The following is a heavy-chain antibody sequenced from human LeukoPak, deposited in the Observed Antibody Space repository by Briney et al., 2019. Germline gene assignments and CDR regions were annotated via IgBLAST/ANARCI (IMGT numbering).Heavy chain of an antibody. CDR3: ARLNYYGSGHFDY. CDR2: IYYSGST. J-gene: IGHJ4*02. V-gene: IGHV4-61*05. D-gene: IGHD3-10*01. CDR1: GGSISSSSYY. Sequence: SETLSLTCTVSGGSISSSSYYWGWIRQPPGKGLEWIGYIYYSGSTNYNPSLKSRVTISVDTSKNQFSLKLSSVTAADTAVYYCARLNYYGSGHFDYWGQGTLVTVSS.